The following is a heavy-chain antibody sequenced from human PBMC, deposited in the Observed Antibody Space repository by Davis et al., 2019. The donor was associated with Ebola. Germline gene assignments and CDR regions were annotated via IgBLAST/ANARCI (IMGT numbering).Heavy chain of an antibody. V-gene: IGHV3-23*02. J-gene: IGHJ3*01. CDR2: LGTSADT. D-gene: IGHD1-20*01. CDR1: GFIFSSYV. CDR3: AKDTSNNWFDV. Sequence: PGGSLRLSCAASGFIFSSYVMSWVRQAPGKGLEWVSTLGTSADTYYEDSVKVRLTISRDNSKNTLYLQMNGLRVEDTAIYYCAKDTSNNWFDVWGQGTMVTVSS.